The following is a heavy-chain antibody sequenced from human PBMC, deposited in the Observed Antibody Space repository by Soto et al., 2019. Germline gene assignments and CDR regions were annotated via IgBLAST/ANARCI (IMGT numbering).Heavy chain of an antibody. CDR2: IWYDGSNK. D-gene: IGHD5-18*01. CDR1: GFTFSSYG. Sequence: TGGSLRLSSAASGFTFSSYGMHWVRQAPGKGLEWVAVIWYDGSNKYYADSVKGRFTISRDNSKNTLYLQMNSLRAEDTAVYYCARELGYSYGLYYGMDVWGQGTTVTVSS. CDR3: ARELGYSYGLYYGMDV. J-gene: IGHJ6*02. V-gene: IGHV3-33*01.